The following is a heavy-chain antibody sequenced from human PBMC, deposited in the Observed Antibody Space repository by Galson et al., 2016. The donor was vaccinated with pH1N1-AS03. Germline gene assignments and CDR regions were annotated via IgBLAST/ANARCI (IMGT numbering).Heavy chain of an antibody. CDR2: IYPGNSDS. Sequence: QSGAEVKKPGESLKISCKGSGYRFTNYWIGWVRQMPGKGLEWMGIIYPGNSDSRYNKSFQGQVTISADTSISTAYLQWSSLQASNTAMYYCARPRLNYFDNWGQGALATVSS. D-gene: IGHD3-16*01. CDR3: ARPRLNYFDN. V-gene: IGHV5-51*03. J-gene: IGHJ4*02. CDR1: GYRFTNYW.